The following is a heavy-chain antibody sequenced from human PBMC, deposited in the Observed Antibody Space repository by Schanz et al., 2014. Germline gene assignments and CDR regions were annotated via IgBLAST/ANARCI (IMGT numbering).Heavy chain of an antibody. Sequence: EVQLLESGGGLVQPGGSLRLSCAASGFTFSSYWMHWVRQVPGKGLEWVSFIYIGGNTYYADSVKGRFTISRDNSKNTVYIQMNNLRAEDTAVYCCARGGPSYYFDDWGQGTLVTVSS. CDR1: GFTFSSYW. CDR3: ARGGPSYYFDD. CDR2: IYIGGNT. V-gene: IGHV3-66*01. J-gene: IGHJ4*02.